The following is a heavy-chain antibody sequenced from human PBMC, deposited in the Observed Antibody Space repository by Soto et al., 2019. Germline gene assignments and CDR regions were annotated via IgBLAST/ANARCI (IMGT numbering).Heavy chain of an antibody. CDR2: IKQDGSEK. D-gene: IGHD2-21*02. CDR3: ARVVVTASGYDAFDI. Sequence: GGSLRLSCAASGFTFSSYWMSWVRQAPGKGLEWVANIKQDGSEKYYVDSVKGRFTISRDNAKNSLYLQMNSLRAEDTAVYYCARVVVTASGYDAFDIWGQGTMVTVSS. V-gene: IGHV3-7*04. CDR1: GFTFSSYW. J-gene: IGHJ3*02.